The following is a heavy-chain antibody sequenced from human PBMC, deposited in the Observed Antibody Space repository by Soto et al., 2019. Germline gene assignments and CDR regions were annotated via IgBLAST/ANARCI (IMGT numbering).Heavy chain of an antibody. J-gene: IGHJ1*01. CDR2: IYYSGST. V-gene: IGHV4-39*01. CDR1: GGSISSRGYY. Sequence: PSETLSLTCTVSGGSISSRGYYWGWIRQPPGKGLEWIGTIYYSGSTYYNPSLKSRVTISVDTSKNQFSLKLSSVTAEDTAVYYCARAYYYDSSGYHEYFQYWGQGTLVTVSS. D-gene: IGHD3-22*01. CDR3: ARAYYYDSSGYHEYFQY.